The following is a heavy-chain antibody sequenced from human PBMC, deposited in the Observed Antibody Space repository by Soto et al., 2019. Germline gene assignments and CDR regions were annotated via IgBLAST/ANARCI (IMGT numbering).Heavy chain of an antibody. J-gene: IGHJ4*02. CDR2: ISYDGSNK. CDR3: AKDLSRRIAARTQYYFDY. V-gene: IGHV3-30*18. D-gene: IGHD6-6*01. CDR1: GFTFSSYG. Sequence: GGSLRLSCAASGFTFSSYGMHWVRQAPGKGLEWVAVISYDGSNKYYADSVKGRFTISRDNSKNTLYLQMNSLRAEDTAVHYCAKDLSRRIAARTQYYFDYWGQGTLVTVSS.